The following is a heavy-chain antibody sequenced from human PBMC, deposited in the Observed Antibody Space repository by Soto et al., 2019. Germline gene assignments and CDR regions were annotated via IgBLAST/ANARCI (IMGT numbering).Heavy chain of an antibody. J-gene: IGHJ3*02. Sequence: GGSLRLSCAASGSTFDDYAMHWVRQAPGKGLEWVSGISWNSGSIGYADSVKGRFTISRDNAKNSLYLQMNSLRAEDTALYYCAKDPNFNYDPLGAFDIWGQGTMVTVSS. D-gene: IGHD4-4*01. CDR3: AKDPNFNYDPLGAFDI. V-gene: IGHV3-9*01. CDR2: ISWNSGSI. CDR1: GSTFDDYA.